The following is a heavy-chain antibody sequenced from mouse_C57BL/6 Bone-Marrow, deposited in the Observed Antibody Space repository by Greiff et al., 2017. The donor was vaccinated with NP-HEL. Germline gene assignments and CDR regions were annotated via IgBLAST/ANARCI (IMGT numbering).Heavy chain of an antibody. CDR2: SRNKANDYTT. CDR1: GFTFSDFY. J-gene: IGHJ1*03. D-gene: IGHD1-1*01. CDR3: ARDAWGDYYGSSYGYWYFDG. V-gene: IGHV7-1*01. Sequence: EVQRVESGGGLVQSGRSLRLSCATSGFTFSDFYMEWVRQAPGKGLEWIAASRNKANDYTTEYSASVKGRFIVSRDTSQSILYLQMNALRAEDTAIYYCARDAWGDYYGSSYGYWYFDGGGTGTTVTVSS.